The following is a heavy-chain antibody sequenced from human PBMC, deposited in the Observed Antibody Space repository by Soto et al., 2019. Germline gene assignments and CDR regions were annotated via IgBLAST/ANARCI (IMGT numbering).Heavy chain of an antibody. CDR1: GFTFSSYG. CDR3: AIAYSSEIKNQPIDY. J-gene: IGHJ4*02. D-gene: IGHD3-16*01. CDR2: IWYDGSNK. Sequence: QVQLVESGGGVVQPGRSLRLSCAASGFTFSSYGMHWVRQAPGKGLEWVAVIWYDGSNKYYADSVKGRFTISRDNSKNTLYLQMNSLRAEDTAVYYCAIAYSSEIKNQPIDYWGQGTLVTVSS. V-gene: IGHV3-33*01.